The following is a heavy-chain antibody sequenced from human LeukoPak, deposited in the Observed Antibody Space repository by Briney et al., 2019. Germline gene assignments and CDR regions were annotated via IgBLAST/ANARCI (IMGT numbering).Heavy chain of an antibody. D-gene: IGHD3-9*01. Sequence: GGSLRLSCAASGFTFSDYYMSWIRQAPGKGLEWVSYISSSSSYTNYADSVKGRFTISRDNAKNSLYLQMNSLRAEDTAVYYCARVYYDFLTVYSRYFAYWGQGPRVPSPS. CDR3: ARVYYDFLTVYSRYFAY. J-gene: IGHJ4*02. CDR1: GFTFSDYY. V-gene: IGHV3-11*06. CDR2: ISSSSSYT.